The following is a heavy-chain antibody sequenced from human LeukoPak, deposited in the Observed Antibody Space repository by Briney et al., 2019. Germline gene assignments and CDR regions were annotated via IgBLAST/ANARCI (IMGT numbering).Heavy chain of an antibody. CDR2: INPNNGGT. D-gene: IGHD3-22*01. J-gene: IGHJ3*02. CDR3: AGEDNSSGYRPFDI. CDR1: GYTFTGYY. Sequence: ASVKVSCKASGYTFTGYYIHWVRRAPGQGLEWMGRINPNNGGTNYAQKFQGRVTMTRDMSMSTACMELSRLRSVDTAVYYCAGEDNSSGYRPFDIWGQGTMVTVPS. V-gene: IGHV1-2*06.